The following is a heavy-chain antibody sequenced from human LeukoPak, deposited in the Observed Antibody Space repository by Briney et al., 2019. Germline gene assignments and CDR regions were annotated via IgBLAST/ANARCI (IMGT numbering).Heavy chain of an antibody. Sequence: PSETLSLTCTVSGGSISSSSYYWGWIRQPPGKGLEWIGSIYYSGSTYYNPSLKSRVTISVDTSKNQVSLKLRSVTAADTAVYYCACLTTADAFDIWGQGTMVTVSS. CDR3: ACLTTADAFDI. V-gene: IGHV4-39*07. CDR1: GGSISSSSYY. D-gene: IGHD3-22*01. CDR2: IYYSGST. J-gene: IGHJ3*02.